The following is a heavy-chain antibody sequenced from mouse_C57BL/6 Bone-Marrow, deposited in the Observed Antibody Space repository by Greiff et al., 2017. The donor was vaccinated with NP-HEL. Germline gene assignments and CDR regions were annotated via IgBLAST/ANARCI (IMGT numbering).Heavy chain of an antibody. CDR1: GFSFNTYA. CDR2: IRSKSNNYAT. J-gene: IGHJ2*01. CDR3: VRHYYGLFDY. D-gene: IGHD1-1*01. V-gene: IGHV10-1*01. Sequence: LVESGGGLVQPKGSLKLSCAASGFSFNTYAMNWVRQAPGKGLEWVARIRSKSNNYATYYADSVKDRFTISRDDSESMLYLQMNNLKTEDTAMYYCVRHYYGLFDYWGQGTTLTVSS.